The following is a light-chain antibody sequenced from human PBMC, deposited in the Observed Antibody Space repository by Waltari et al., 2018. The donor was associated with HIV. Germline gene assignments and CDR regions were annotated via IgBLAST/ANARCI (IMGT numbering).Light chain of an antibody. V-gene: IGLV1-47*01. Sequence: QPVFTQPRPVSWTPGQPLHSSCSGIASNDSIKYLYLYQQVTGVAPKLLIYRNNQRPSGVPDRFSGSKSGTSASLAISGLRTEDEAEYYCAVWDDRLSGRLFGGGTKVTVL. J-gene: IGLJ2*01. CDR3: AVWDDRLSGRL. CDR2: RNN. CDR1: ASNDSIKY.